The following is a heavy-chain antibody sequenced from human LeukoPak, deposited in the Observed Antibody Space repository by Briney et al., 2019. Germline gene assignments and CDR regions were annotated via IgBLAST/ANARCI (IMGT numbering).Heavy chain of an antibody. D-gene: IGHD2-15*01. CDR2: IYYSGST. CDR1: GGSISSYY. V-gene: IGHV4-59*01. Sequence: SETLSLTCTVSGGSISSYYWSWIRQPPGKGLECIGYIYYSGSTNYNPSLKSRVTISVDTSKNQFSLKLSSVTAADTAVYYCASNTLDCSGGSCYPGYFQHWGQGTLVTVSS. CDR3: ASNTLDCSGGSCYPGYFQH. J-gene: IGHJ1*01.